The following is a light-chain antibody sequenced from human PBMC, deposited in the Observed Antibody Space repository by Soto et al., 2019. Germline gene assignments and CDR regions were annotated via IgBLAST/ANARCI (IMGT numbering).Light chain of an antibody. CDR1: QIVNSNF. CDR2: GAS. J-gene: IGKJ1*01. Sequence: EIVLTQSPGTLSMSPGERATLSCRASQIVNSNFLAWYQQKPGHPPRLLLYGASSRATGIPARFGGSGSGTDFTRTISSLEAEDCAVYCCQQYGSARRTFGQGTRVEI. V-gene: IGKV3-20*01. CDR3: QQYGSARRT.